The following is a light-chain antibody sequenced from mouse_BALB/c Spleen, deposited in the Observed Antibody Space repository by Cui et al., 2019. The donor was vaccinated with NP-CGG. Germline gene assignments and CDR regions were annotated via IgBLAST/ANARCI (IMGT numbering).Light chain of an antibody. V-gene: IGLV1*01. CDR2: GTN. J-gene: IGLJ1*01. Sequence: QAVLTQDSHSTTPPGEPVPLTCRPRTGVVTTTNYANWVQEKPDYLFTGLIGGTNNRAPGVPARFSGSLIGDKAALTITGAQTEDEAIYFCALWYSNHWVFGGGTKLTVL. CDR1: TGVVTTTNY. CDR3: ALWYSNHWV.